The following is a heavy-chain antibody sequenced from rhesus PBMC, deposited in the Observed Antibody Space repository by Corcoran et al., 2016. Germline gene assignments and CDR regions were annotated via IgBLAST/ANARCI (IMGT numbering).Heavy chain of an antibody. CDR2: VSCSGGST. V-gene: IGHV4-173*01. CDR3: TEGWSSGP. Sequence: QLQLQESGPGLVKPSETLSLPCAVSGASLSNNYWSWIRQPPGKGLEWIGRVSCSGGSTDNNPSLKSRVTLSTDTSKNHISLKLTSVTAADTAVYYCTEGWSSGPWGQGVLVTVSS. J-gene: IGHJ4*01. CDR1: GASLSNNY. D-gene: IGHD6-25*01.